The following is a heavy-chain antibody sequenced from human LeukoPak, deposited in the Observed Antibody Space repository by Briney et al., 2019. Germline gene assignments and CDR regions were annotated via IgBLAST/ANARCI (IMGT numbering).Heavy chain of an antibody. Sequence: GGSLRLSCAASEFTFSSYARTWVRQAPGKGLEWVSGISAGGGTTYYADSVKGRFTISRDNSKKTVYLQMNSLRAEDTAVYYCAKDSSGWSQIYMVVLLKGTTVTVSS. CDR1: EFTFSSYA. CDR3: AKDSSGWSQIYMVV. V-gene: IGHV3-23*01. J-gene: IGHJ6*03. CDR2: ISAGGGTT. D-gene: IGHD6-19*01.